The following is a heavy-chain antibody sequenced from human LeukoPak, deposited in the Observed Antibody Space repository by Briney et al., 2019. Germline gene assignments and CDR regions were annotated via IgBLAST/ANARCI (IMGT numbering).Heavy chain of an antibody. Sequence: GGSLRLSCAASGFTFDDYGLSWVRQGPGKGLEWVSYISSFSGTINYAESVKGRFTISRDNAKNSLYLQMNSLRADDTAVYYCVRDQGGSSSHWGQGTLVTVSS. J-gene: IGHJ4*02. CDR2: ISSFSGTI. D-gene: IGHD6-6*01. V-gene: IGHV3-48*01. CDR1: GFTFDDYG. CDR3: VRDQGGSSSH.